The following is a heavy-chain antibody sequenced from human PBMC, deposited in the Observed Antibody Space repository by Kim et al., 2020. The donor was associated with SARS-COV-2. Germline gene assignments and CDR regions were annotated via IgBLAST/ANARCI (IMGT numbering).Heavy chain of an antibody. D-gene: IGHD3-10*01. V-gene: IGHV4-34*01. CDR2: IKHTGST. J-gene: IGHJ6*02. CDR1: GEAFNVYY. CDR3: ARVDGYSGSFYIKYYYYGMDV. Sequence: SETLSLTCAVYGEAFNVYYWSWIRQSPGKGLEWIGEIKHTGSTNYNPSLKSRVSISLDTYKKQFSLKLTSVTAADTAVYYCARVDGYSGSFYIKYYYYGMDVWGQGTTVTVSS.